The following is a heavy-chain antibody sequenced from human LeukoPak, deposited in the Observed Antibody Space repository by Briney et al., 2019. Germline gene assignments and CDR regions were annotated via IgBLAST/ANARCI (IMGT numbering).Heavy chain of an antibody. CDR1: GYTFTGYY. V-gene: IGHV1-2*02. J-gene: IGHJ6*03. CDR2: INPNSGGT. D-gene: IGHD5-12*01. CDR3: ARSQGGYDRSYYYYYYMDV. Sequence: GASVKVSCKASGYTFTGYYMHWVRQAPGQGLEWMGWINPNSGGTNYAQKFQGRVTMTRDTSISTAYMELSRLRSDDTAVYYCARSQGGYDRSYYYYYYMDVWGKGTTVTISS.